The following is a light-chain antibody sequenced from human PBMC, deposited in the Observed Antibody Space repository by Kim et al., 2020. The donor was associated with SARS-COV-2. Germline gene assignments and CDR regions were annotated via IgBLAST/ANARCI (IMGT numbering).Light chain of an antibody. CDR2: KAS. V-gene: IGKV1-5*03. CDR3: QQYKSYVYS. CDR1: QSISSW. J-gene: IGKJ2*03. Sequence: DIQMTQSPSTLSASVGDRVTITCRASQSISSWLAWYQQTPGKAPKLLIYKASNLESGVPSRYSGSGSGTEFTLTISSLQPDDFATYYCQQYKSYVYSFGEGTKLEIK.